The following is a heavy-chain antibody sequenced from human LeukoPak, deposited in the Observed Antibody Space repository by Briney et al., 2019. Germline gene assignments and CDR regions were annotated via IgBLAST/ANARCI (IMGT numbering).Heavy chain of an antibody. CDR1: GGSISSYY. CDR3: ARGSHDFWSGYYVDY. V-gene: IGHV4-4*07. CDR2: IYTSGST. J-gene: IGHJ4*02. D-gene: IGHD3-3*01. Sequence: SETLSLTCTVSGGSISSYYWSWIRQPAGKGLEWIGRIYTSGSTNYNPSLKSRVTISVDTSKNQFSLKLSSVTAADTAVYYCARGSHDFWSGYYVDYWGQGTLVTVSS.